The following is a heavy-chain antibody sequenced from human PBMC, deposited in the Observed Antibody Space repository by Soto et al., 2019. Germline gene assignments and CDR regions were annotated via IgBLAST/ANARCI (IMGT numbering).Heavy chain of an antibody. Sequence: LGESLKISCKGSGYSFTSYWIGWVRQMPGKGLEWMGIIYPGDSDTRYSPSFQGQVTISADKSISTAYLQWSSLKASDTAMYYCARLGNTAMARMDVWGQGTTVTVSS. J-gene: IGHJ6*02. V-gene: IGHV5-51*01. CDR2: IYPGDSDT. CDR3: ARLGNTAMARMDV. CDR1: GYSFTSYW. D-gene: IGHD5-18*01.